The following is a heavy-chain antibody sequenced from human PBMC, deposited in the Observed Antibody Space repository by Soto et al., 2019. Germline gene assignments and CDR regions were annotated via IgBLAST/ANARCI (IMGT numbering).Heavy chain of an antibody. CDR2: VSYDGSKR. D-gene: IGHD6-19*01. CDR3: AKFGGDIAVAGNLDY. J-gene: IGHJ4*02. Sequence: GGSLRLSCVASGFTFSNYGMVWVRQAPGKGLGWVAVVSYDGSKRYYADSVKGRFTISRDNSKNTLYLQMNSLRAEDTAVYYCAKFGGDIAVAGNLDYWGQGTLVTVSS. CDR1: GFTFSNYG. V-gene: IGHV3-30*18.